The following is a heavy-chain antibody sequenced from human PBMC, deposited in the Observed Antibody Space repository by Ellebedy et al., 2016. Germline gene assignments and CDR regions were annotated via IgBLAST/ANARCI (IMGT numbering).Heavy chain of an antibody. D-gene: IGHD6-19*01. V-gene: IGHV4-59*01. Sequence: GSLRLSXTVSGGSISSYYWSWIRQPPGKGLEWIGYIYYSGSTNYNPSLKSRVTISVDTSKNQFSLKLSSVTAADTAVYYCARARGAQWLVRGGYYFDYWGQGTLVTVSS. CDR3: ARARGAQWLVRGGYYFDY. CDR1: GGSISSYY. CDR2: IYYSGST. J-gene: IGHJ4*02.